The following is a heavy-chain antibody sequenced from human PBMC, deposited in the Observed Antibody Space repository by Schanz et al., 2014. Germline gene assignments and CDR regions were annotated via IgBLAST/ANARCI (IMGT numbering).Heavy chain of an antibody. CDR1: RFTVTNAW. CDR2: MNESHSTI. D-gene: IGHD3-10*01. J-gene: IGHJ3*02. Sequence: EAHLVESGGGLVKPGGSLTLSCAASRFTVTNAWMSWVRQAPGKGLEWVSAMNESHSTIYYADSVRGRFTISRDNSKNTLYLQMNSLRAEDTAVYYCAKGRFGELSAFDIWGQGTMVTVSS. CDR3: AKGRFGELSAFDI. V-gene: IGHV3-23*04.